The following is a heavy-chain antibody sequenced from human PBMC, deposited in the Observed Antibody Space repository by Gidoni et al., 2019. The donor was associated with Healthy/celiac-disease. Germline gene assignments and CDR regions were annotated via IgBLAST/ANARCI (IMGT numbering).Heavy chain of an antibody. Sequence: QVQLVESGGGVVKPGRSLRLSCAAPGFTFSSYGLHWVRQAPGKGLEWVAVIWYDGSNKYYADSVKGRFTISRDNSKNTLYLQMNSLRAEDTAVYYCARPSITIFGVVSYYFDYWGQGTLVTVSS. CDR1: GFTFSSYG. J-gene: IGHJ4*02. CDR3: ARPSITIFGVVSYYFDY. V-gene: IGHV3-33*01. D-gene: IGHD3-3*01. CDR2: IWYDGSNK.